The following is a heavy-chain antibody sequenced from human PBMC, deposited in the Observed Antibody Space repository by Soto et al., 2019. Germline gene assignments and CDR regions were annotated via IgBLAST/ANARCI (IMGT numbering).Heavy chain of an antibody. CDR1: GGTFSSYA. Sequence: AASVKVSCKASGGTFSSYAISWVRQAPGQGLEWMGGIIPIFGTANYAQKFQGRVTITADESTSTAYMELSSLRSEDTAVYYCGRSWYYYYGMDVWGQGTTVTVSS. V-gene: IGHV1-69*13. J-gene: IGHJ6*02. D-gene: IGHD6-13*01. CDR3: GRSWYYYYGMDV. CDR2: IIPIFGTA.